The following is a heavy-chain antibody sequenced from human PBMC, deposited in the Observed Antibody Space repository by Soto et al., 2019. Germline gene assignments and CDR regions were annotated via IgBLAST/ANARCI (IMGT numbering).Heavy chain of an antibody. CDR2: FDPEDGET. CDR1: GYTLTELS. Sequence: GASVKVSCKVSGYTLTELSMHWVRQAPGKGLEWMGGFDPEDGETNYAQMFQGRVTMTTDTSTSTAYMELRSLTSDDTAVYYCARVLGYASSWWRHSAFDIWGQGTMVTVSS. CDR3: ARVLGYASSWWRHSAFDI. V-gene: IGHV1-24*01. D-gene: IGHD6-13*01. J-gene: IGHJ3*02.